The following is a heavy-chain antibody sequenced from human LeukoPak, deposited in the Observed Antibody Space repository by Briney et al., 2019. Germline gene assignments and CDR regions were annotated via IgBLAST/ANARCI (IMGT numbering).Heavy chain of an antibody. J-gene: IGHJ4*02. Sequence: GGSLRLSCAASGFTFSSYGMHWVRQAPGKGLEWVAVISYDGSNKYYADSVKGRFTISRDNSKNTLYLQVNSLRAEDTAVYYCAKILGTTSANDDYWGQGTLVTVSS. CDR1: GFTFSSYG. CDR2: ISYDGSNK. V-gene: IGHV3-30*18. CDR3: AKILGTTSANDDY. D-gene: IGHD2-2*01.